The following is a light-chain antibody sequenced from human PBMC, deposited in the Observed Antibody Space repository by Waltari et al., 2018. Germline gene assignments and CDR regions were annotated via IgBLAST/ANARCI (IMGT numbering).Light chain of an antibody. CDR1: QSISSW. V-gene: IGKV1-5*03. CDR2: KAS. J-gene: IGKJ1*01. CDR3: QQYNSDSRA. Sequence: DIQMTQSPSSLSASVGDRVTITCRASQSISSWLAWYQQKPGKAPNLLIYKASSLGSGVPSRFSGSGSGTEFTLTISSLQPDDFATYYCQQYNSDSRAFGQGTKVEVK.